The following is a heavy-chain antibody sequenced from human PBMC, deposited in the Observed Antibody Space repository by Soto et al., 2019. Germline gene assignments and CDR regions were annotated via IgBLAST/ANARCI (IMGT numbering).Heavy chain of an antibody. D-gene: IGHD3-22*01. CDR1: GGSFSGYY. Sequence: PSETLSLTCAVYGGSFSGYYWSWIRQPPGKGLEWIGEINHSGSTNYNPSLKSRVTISVDTSKNQFSLKLSSVTAADTAVYYCARGRYYYDSSGYSKNWFDPWGQGTLVTVSS. CDR3: ARGRYYYDSSGYSKNWFDP. V-gene: IGHV4-34*01. J-gene: IGHJ5*02. CDR2: INHSGST.